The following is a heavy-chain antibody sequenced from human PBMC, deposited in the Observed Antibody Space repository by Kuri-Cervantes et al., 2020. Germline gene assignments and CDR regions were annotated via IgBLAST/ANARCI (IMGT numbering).Heavy chain of an antibody. Sequence: SETLSLTCAVSGGSISSGGYSWSWIRQPPGKGLEWIGYIYHSGSTYYNPSLKSRVTISVDTSKNQFSLKLSSVTAADTAVYYCARGGRNYYDSSGYTWDYYYGMDVWGQGTTVTVSS. D-gene: IGHD3-22*01. V-gene: IGHV4-30-2*01. CDR2: IYHSGST. J-gene: IGHJ6*02. CDR3: ARGGRNYYDSSGYTWDYYYGMDV. CDR1: GGSISSGGYS.